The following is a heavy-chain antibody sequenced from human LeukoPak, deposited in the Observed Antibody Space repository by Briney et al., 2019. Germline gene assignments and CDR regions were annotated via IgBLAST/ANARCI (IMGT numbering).Heavy chain of an antibody. D-gene: IGHD6-13*01. V-gene: IGHV4-39*07. CDR1: GGSISSSSYY. J-gene: IGHJ4*02. CDR3: ASAAAGIIDY. CDR2: IYYSGST. Sequence: SETLSLTCTVSGGSISSSSYYWGWIRQPPGKGLEWIGSIYYSGSTYYNPSLKSRVTISVDTSKNQFSLKLSAVTAADTAVYYCASAAAGIIDYWGQGILVTVSS.